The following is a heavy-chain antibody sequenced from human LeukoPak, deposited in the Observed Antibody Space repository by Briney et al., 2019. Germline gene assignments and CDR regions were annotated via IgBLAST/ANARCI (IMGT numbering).Heavy chain of an antibody. J-gene: IGHJ4*02. D-gene: IGHD2-8*01. CDR1: GFTFSTYW. CDR2: IKQDGSEK. CDR3: ARGGAPRSCSNGVCYSSFFDS. Sequence: PGGSLRLSCAASGFTFSTYWTSWVRQGPGKGLEWVANIKQDGSEKYYVDSVKGRFTISRDNANSSLFLRMNSLRGEDTAVYYCARGGAPRSCSNGVCYSSFFDSWGQGTLVTVSS. V-gene: IGHV3-7*01.